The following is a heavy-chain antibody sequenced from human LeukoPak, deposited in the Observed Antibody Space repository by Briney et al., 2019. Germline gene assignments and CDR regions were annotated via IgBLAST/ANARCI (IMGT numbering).Heavy chain of an antibody. D-gene: IGHD5-12*01. CDR2: IWYDGSNK. CDR1: GFTFSSYG. Sequence: PGGSLRLSCAASGFTFSSYGMHWVRQAPGKGLEWVAVIWYDGSNKYYADSVKGRFTISRDNSKNTLYLQMNSLRAEDTAVYYCASEGYSGYDSPGNGMDVWSQGTTVTVSS. J-gene: IGHJ6*02. V-gene: IGHV3-33*01. CDR3: ASEGYSGYDSPGNGMDV.